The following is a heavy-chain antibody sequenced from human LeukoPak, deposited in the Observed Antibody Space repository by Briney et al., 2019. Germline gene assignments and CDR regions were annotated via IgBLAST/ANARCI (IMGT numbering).Heavy chain of an antibody. D-gene: IGHD6-19*01. V-gene: IGHV3-48*02. CDR1: GFTFSSYG. CDR2: ISTGSNRI. CDR3: ARVSAPGTSGWYFGY. Sequence: GGSLRLSCAASGFTFSSYGMNWVRQAPGKGLEWVSYISTGSNRIDYADSVKGRFTMSRDNAKNLLYLQMNSLRDEDTAMYYCARVSAPGTSGWYFGYWGQGTLVTVSS. J-gene: IGHJ4*02.